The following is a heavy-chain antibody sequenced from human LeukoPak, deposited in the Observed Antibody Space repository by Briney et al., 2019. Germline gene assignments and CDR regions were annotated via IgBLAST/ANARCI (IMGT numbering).Heavy chain of an antibody. CDR2: ISSSGSTI. J-gene: IGHJ4*02. CDR3: ARDLNWETY. CDR1: GFTFSSYE. Sequence: GGSLRLSCAASGFTFSSYEMNWVRQAPGKGLEWVSYISSSGSTIYYADSVKGRFTISRDNAKNSLYPQMNSLRAEDTAVYYCARDLNWETYWGQGTLVSVSS. V-gene: IGHV3-48*03. D-gene: IGHD7-27*01.